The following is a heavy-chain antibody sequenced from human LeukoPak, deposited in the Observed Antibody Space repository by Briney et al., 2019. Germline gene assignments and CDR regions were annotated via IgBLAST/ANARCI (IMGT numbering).Heavy chain of an antibody. CDR1: GCHVSGSG. CDR3: TRLATYCGGDWSSARDAFDF. J-gene: IGHJ3*01. CDR2: IRSKANSYAT. D-gene: IGHD2-21*02. V-gene: IGHV3-73*01. Sequence: GGSQTLFYPASGCHVSGSGMRWVRQASGKGLEWVGRIRSKANSYATAYAESVKGRCTISRDDPNNTVYLQMNSLKTEDTAMYYCTRLATYCGGDWSSARDAFDFGG.